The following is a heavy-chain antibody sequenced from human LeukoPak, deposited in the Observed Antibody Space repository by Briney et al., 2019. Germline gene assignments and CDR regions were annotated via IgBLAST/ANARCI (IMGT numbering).Heavy chain of an antibody. J-gene: IGHJ3*02. CDR2: IDWDDDK. Sequence: SGPALVKPTQTLTLTCTFSGFSLTTTGMCVNWIRQPPGKVLEWLARIDWDDDKYYSTSLKTRLTISKDTSKNQVVLTMTNVDPVDTAMYYCARGTTMTMSDGFDIWGQGTLVTVSS. D-gene: IGHD4-17*01. CDR1: GFSLTTTGMC. CDR3: ARGTTMTMSDGFDI. V-gene: IGHV2-70*11.